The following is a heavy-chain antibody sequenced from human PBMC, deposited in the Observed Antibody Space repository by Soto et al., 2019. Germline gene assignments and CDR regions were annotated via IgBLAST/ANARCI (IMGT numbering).Heavy chain of an antibody. J-gene: IGHJ3*02. D-gene: IGHD3-10*01. CDR2: IIPIFGTA. CDR3: ARDGNWAYSGEGATRRIFDI. CDR1: GGTFSSYA. Sequence: ASVKVSCKASGGTFSSYAISWVRQAPGQGLEWMGGIIPIFGTANYAQKFQGRVTITADESTSTAYMELSSLRSEDTAVYYCARDGNWAYSGEGATRRIFDIWGQGTMVTVSS. V-gene: IGHV1-69*13.